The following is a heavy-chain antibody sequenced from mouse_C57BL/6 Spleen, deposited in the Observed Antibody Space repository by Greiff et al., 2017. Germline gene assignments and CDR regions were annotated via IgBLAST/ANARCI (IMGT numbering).Heavy chain of an antibody. CDR3: ARSGYDYDRGAWFAY. D-gene: IGHD2-4*01. Sequence: QVQLKQPGAELVRPGTSVKLSCKASGYTFTSYWMHWVKQRPGQGLEWIGVIDPSDSYTNYNQKFKGKATLTVDTSSSTAYMQLSSLTSEDSAVYYCARSGYDYDRGAWFAYWGQGTLVTVSA. CDR2: IDPSDSYT. J-gene: IGHJ3*01. CDR1: GYTFTSYW. V-gene: IGHV1-59*01.